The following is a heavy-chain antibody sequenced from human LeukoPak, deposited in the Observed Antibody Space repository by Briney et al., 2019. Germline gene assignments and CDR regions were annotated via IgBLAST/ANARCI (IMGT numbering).Heavy chain of an antibody. J-gene: IGHJ4*02. V-gene: IGHV4-4*07. CDR3: ARDRGGSSWYNYYDA. CDR2: IHFNGNT. Sequence: SETLSLTCTVSGDSISNNYWSWIRQPAGKGLEWVSRIHFNGNTDYNPSLKSRVTTSIDTPRNQFSLKLSSVTAADTAVFYCARDRGGSSWYNYYDAWGQGILVTVSS. CDR1: GDSISNNY. D-gene: IGHD6-13*01.